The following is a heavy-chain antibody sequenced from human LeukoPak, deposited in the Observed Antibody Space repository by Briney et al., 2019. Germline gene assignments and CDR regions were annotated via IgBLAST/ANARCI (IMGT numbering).Heavy chain of an antibody. V-gene: IGHV3-23*01. D-gene: IGHD3-10*01. Sequence: GGSLRLSCAASGFTFSDYAMTWVRQAPGKGLEWVSAISGSGDFTYYADSVKGRFTISRDNSRNTLSLQMNSLRADDTAVFYCAKCTAGNAHYPIDYWGQGALVTVSS. CDR3: AKCTAGNAHYPIDY. CDR2: ISGSGDFT. CDR1: GFTFSDYA. J-gene: IGHJ4*02.